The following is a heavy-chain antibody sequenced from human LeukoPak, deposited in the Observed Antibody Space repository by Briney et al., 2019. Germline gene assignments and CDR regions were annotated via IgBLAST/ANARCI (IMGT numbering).Heavy chain of an antibody. CDR2: ISGSGGST. CDR1: GFPFSSYV. Sequence: PGGSLRLSCAASGFPFSSYVMSWVRQAPGKGLEFVSDISGSGGSTNHADSVKGRFTISRDNSKNTLYLQMNSLRAEDTAIYYCATGHSSGWFGHFDLWGQGTLVTVSS. D-gene: IGHD6-19*01. CDR3: ATGHSSGWFGHFDL. V-gene: IGHV3-23*01. J-gene: IGHJ4*02.